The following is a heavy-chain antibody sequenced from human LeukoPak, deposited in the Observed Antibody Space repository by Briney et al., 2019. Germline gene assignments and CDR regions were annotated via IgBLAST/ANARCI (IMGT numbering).Heavy chain of an antibody. J-gene: IGHJ6*03. D-gene: IGHD2-15*01. Sequence: PGGSLRLSCAASGFTFSSYGMSWVRQAPGKGLEWVSAISGSGGSTYYADSVKGRFTISRDNSKNTLYLQMNSLRAEDTAVYYCAKALTKGLLSRIVPTGYYYYMDVWGKGTTVTISS. CDR1: GFTFSSYG. CDR3: AKALTKGLLSRIVPTGYYYYMDV. V-gene: IGHV3-23*01. CDR2: ISGSGGST.